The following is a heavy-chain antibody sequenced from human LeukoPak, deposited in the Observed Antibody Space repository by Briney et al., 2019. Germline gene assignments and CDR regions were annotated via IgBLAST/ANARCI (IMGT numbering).Heavy chain of an antibody. V-gene: IGHV1-69*13. CDR2: IIPIFGTA. Sequence: ASVKVSCKASGGTFSSYAISWVRQAPGQGLEWMGGIIPIFGTANYAQKFQGRVTITADESTSTAYMELSSLRSEDTAVYYCARATYSSSSSMYYFDYWGQGTLVTVSS. J-gene: IGHJ4*02. CDR1: GGTFSSYA. D-gene: IGHD6-6*01. CDR3: ARATYSSSSSMYYFDY.